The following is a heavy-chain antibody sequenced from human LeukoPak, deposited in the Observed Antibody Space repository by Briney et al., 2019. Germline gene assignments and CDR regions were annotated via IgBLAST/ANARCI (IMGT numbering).Heavy chain of an antibody. CDR1: GFTFSSYS. CDR3: ARYTAMVRFGIYYFDY. D-gene: IGHD5-18*01. J-gene: IGHJ4*02. Sequence: GGSLRLSCAASGFTFSSYSMNWVRQAPGKGLEWVSVIYSGGSTYYADSVKGRFTISRDNSKNTLYLQMNSLRAEDTAVYYCARYTAMVRFGIYYFDYWGQGTLVTVSS. V-gene: IGHV3-53*01. CDR2: IYSGGST.